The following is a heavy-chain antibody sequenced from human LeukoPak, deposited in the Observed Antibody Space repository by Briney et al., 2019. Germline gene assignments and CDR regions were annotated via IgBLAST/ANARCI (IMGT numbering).Heavy chain of an antibody. CDR1: GLHFSGTA. CDR2: ISHDGMNA. CDR3: AKDGAQYSSGPECDP. D-gene: IGHD6-19*01. J-gene: IGHJ5*02. Sequence: GGSLRLSCAASGLHFSGTAMSWVRQAPGKGLEWVSAISHDGMNAYYADSVKGRFTISRDNSKKTASLEMSSLTAADTGVYYCAKDGAQYSSGPECDPRGQGALVTVSP. V-gene: IGHV3-23*01.